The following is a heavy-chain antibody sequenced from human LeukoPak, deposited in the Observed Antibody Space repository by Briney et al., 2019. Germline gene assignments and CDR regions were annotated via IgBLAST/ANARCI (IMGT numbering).Heavy chain of an antibody. V-gene: IGHV4-39*01. Sequence: SETLSLTCDVSGVSITGNTYYWGWIRQPPGKGLEWIGTIYYSGSTYYRPSLKSRVTMSMYRSKNQISLKMASVTAADTAIFYCARRRYDSSTYNFDSWGPGTLVTVSS. CDR1: GVSITGNTYY. D-gene: IGHD3-22*01. CDR2: IYYSGST. J-gene: IGHJ4*02. CDR3: ARRRYDSSTYNFDS.